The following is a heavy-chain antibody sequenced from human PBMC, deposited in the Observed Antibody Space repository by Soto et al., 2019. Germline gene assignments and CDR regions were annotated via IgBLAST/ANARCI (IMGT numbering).Heavy chain of an antibody. D-gene: IGHD2-8*02. Sequence: VVSLRLSCTASGFTCNFYAMSWVRQAPGKGLEWVSGISQSGGSTHYADSVKGRFTISSDNAKNTLNLQMNSLRAEDTAVYYCAKGTGGTSYIFDYWGQGTLVTVS. CDR3: AKGTGGTSYIFDY. J-gene: IGHJ4*02. CDR2: ISQSGGST. CDR1: GFTCNFYA. V-gene: IGHV3-23*01.